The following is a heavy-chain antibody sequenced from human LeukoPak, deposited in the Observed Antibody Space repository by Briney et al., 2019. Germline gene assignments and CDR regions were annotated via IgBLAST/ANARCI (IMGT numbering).Heavy chain of an antibody. CDR1: GFTFSSYE. J-gene: IGHJ3*02. CDR2: ISSSGSTI. V-gene: IGHV3-48*03. Sequence: GGSLRLSCAASGFTFSSYEMNWVRQAPGRGLEWVSYISSSGSTIYYADSVKGRFTISRDNSKNTLYLQMNSLRAEDTAVYYCAKDQSDIVATFDIWGQGTMVTVSS. D-gene: IGHD5-12*01. CDR3: AKDQSDIVATFDI.